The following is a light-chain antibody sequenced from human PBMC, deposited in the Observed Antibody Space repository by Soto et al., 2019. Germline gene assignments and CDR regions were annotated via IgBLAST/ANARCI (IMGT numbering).Light chain of an antibody. CDR2: AAS. V-gene: IGKV1-39*01. CDR3: QQSYRTWWT. Sequence: DIQMTQSPSSLSASVGDRVTITCRASQSISSYLNWYQQKPGKAPELLIYAASSLQSAVPSRFSGSGSGTAFTPNLSSLQPPPFATYYCQQSYRTWWTFGQVTKVDIK. J-gene: IGKJ1*01. CDR1: QSISSY.